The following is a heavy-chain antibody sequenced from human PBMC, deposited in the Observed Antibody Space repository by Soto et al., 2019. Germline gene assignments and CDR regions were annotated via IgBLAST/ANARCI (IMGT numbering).Heavy chain of an antibody. Sequence: QVQLVESGGGVVQPGRSLRLSCAASGFTFSSYGMHWVRQAPGKGLEWVAVISYDGSNKYYADSVKGRFTISRDNSKNTLYLQMNSLRAEDTAVYYCAKGAMIVALGYWGQGTLVTVSS. CDR1: GFTFSSYG. CDR2: ISYDGSNK. CDR3: AKGAMIVALGY. V-gene: IGHV3-30*18. D-gene: IGHD3-22*01. J-gene: IGHJ4*02.